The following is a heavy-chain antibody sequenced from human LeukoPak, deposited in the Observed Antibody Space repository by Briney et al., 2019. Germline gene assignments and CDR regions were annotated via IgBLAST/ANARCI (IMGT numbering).Heavy chain of an antibody. CDR1: GFTVSRNY. J-gene: IGHJ4*02. CDR3: ARCPDYADYLFDF. Sequence: GGSLRLSCAASGFTVSRNYMSWVRQAPGKGLKWVSVIYSGGDTYYADSVKGRFTISRDNSKNTLYLQMNSLRAEDTAVYYCARCPDYADYLFDFWGQGTLVTVSS. V-gene: IGHV3-66*01. D-gene: IGHD4-17*01. CDR2: IYSGGDT.